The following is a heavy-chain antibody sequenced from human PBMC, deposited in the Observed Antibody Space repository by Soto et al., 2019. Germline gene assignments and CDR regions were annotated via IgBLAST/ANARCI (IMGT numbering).Heavy chain of an antibody. CDR1: GYSFTSYW. V-gene: IGHV5-51*01. Sequence: GESLKISCKGSGYSFTSYWIGWVRQMPGKGLEWMGIIYPGDSDTRYSPSFQGQVTISADKSISTAYLQWSSLKASDTAMYYCARQSPGMNCSGGSCYWDGGYWGQGTLVTVSS. CDR2: IYPGDSDT. D-gene: IGHD2-15*01. J-gene: IGHJ4*02. CDR3: ARQSPGMNCSGGSCYWDGGY.